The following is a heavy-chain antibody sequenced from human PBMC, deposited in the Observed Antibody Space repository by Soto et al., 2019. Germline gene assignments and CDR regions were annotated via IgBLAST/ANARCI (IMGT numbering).Heavy chain of an antibody. J-gene: IGHJ1*01. CDR3: ARESGLSRGDYEYFQH. CDR1: GYTFTTYY. V-gene: IGHV1-69*01. D-gene: IGHD4-17*01. Sequence: QVQLVQSGAEVKKPGASVKVSCKASGYTFTTYYMHWVRQAPGQGLEWMGGIIPIFGTANYAQKFQGRVTITADESTSTAYMELSSLRSEDTAVYYCARESGLSRGDYEYFQHWGQGTLVTVSS. CDR2: IIPIFGTA.